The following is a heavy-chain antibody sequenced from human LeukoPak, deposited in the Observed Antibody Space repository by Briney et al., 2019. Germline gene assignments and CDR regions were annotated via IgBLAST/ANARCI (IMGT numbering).Heavy chain of an antibody. Sequence: GGSLRLSCAASGFTFSSYGMHWVRQAPGKGLEWVAVISYDGSNKYYADSVKGRFTISRDNSKNTLYLQMNSLRAEDTAEYYCANHDYRGLSWGQGTLVTVSS. D-gene: IGHD4-11*01. J-gene: IGHJ5*02. CDR3: ANHDYRGLS. V-gene: IGHV3-30*18. CDR1: GFTFSSYG. CDR2: ISYDGSNK.